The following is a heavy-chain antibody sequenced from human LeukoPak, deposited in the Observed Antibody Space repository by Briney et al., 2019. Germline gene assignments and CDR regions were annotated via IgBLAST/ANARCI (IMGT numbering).Heavy chain of an antibody. CDR2: IYYSGST. CDR3: ARGRGIAVSY. V-gene: IGHV4-59*01. D-gene: IGHD6-19*01. Sequence: TPSETLSLTCTVSGGSISSYYWSWIRQPPGKGLEWIGYIYYSGSTNYNPSLKSRVTISVDTSKNQFSLKLSSVTAADTAVYYCARGRGIAVSYWGQGTLVTVSS. J-gene: IGHJ4*02. CDR1: GGSISSYY.